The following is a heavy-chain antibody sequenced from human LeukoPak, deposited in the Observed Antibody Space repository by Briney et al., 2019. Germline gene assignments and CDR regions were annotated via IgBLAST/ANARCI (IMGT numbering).Heavy chain of an antibody. CDR3: ARDLAWCGGDCYSGPGY. V-gene: IGHV4-59*01. CDR2: IYYSGST. CDR1: GGSISSYY. J-gene: IGHJ4*02. Sequence: SETLSLTCTVSGGSISSYYWSWIRQPPGKGLEWIGYIYYSGSTNYNPSLKSRVTISVDTSKNQFSLKLSSVTAADTAVYYCARDLAWCGGDCYSGPGYWGQGTLVTVSS. D-gene: IGHD2-21*02.